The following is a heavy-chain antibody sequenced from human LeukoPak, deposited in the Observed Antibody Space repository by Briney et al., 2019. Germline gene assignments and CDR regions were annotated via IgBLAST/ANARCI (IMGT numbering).Heavy chain of an antibody. V-gene: IGHV3-23*01. J-gene: IGHJ4*02. CDR3: AKAAILYYYDSSGYDVYYFDY. CDR2: ISGSGGST. D-gene: IGHD3-22*01. CDR1: GFTFSSYA. Sequence: GGSLGLSCAASGFTFSSYAMSWVRQAPGKGLEWVSAISGSGGSTYYADSVKGRFTISRDNSKNTLYLQMNSLRAEDTAVYYCAKAAILYYYDSSGYDVYYFDYWGQGTLVTVSS.